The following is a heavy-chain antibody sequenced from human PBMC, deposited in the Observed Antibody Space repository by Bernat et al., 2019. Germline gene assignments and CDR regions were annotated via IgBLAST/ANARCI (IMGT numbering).Heavy chain of an antibody. Sequence: EVQLLESGGGLVQPGGSLRLSCAASGFTFSSYAMSWVRQAPGKGLEWVSAISGSGGSTYYAESAKGRFTISRDTSKNTLYLQMNSLGAEDTAVYYGARDIDTSSHYRNFDPWGQGTLVTVSS. CDR1: GFTFSSYA. J-gene: IGHJ5*02. CDR2: ISGSGGST. CDR3: ARDIDTSSHYRNFDP. V-gene: IGHV3-23*01. D-gene: IGHD3-22*01.